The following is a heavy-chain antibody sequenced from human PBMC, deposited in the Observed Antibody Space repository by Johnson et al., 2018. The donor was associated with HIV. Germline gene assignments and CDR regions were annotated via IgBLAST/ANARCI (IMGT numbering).Heavy chain of an antibody. V-gene: IGHV3-20*04. CDR2: INWNGGST. CDR3: ARGGYTYGYLWAFDI. D-gene: IGHD5-18*01. CDR1: GFTFSSYA. J-gene: IGHJ3*02. Sequence: EVQLVESGGGVVQPGRSLRLSCAASGFTFSSYAMHWVRQAPGKGLEWVSGINWNGGSTGYADSVKGRFTISRDNAKNSLYLQMNSLRAEDTAVYYCARGGYTYGYLWAFDIWGQGTMVTVSS.